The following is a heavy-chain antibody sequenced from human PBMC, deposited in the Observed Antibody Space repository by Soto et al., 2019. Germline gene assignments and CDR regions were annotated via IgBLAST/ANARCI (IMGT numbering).Heavy chain of an antibody. CDR2: IYYSGST. D-gene: IGHD5-18*01. V-gene: IGHV4-59*01. CDR3: ARGRGDTAMAWYY. J-gene: IGHJ4*02. Sequence: SETLSLTCTVSGGSISSYYWSWIRQPPGKGLECIGYIYYSGSTKYNPSLKSRVTISVDTSKNQFSLKLNSVTAADTAVYYCARGRGDTAMAWYYWGQGTLVTVSS. CDR1: GGSISSYY.